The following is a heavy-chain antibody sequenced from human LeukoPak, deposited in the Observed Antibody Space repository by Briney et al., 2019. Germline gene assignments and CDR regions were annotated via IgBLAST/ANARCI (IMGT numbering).Heavy chain of an antibody. V-gene: IGHV4-4*07. CDR2: IYTSGST. CDR3: AREVVRGVLYYFDY. D-gene: IGHD3-10*01. Sequence: SETLSLTCTVSGGSISRYYWSWIRQPAGKGLEWIGRIYTSGSTNYNPSLKSRVTISVDTSKNQFSLKLSSVTAADTAVYYCAREVVRGVLYYFDYWGQGTLVTVSP. CDR1: GGSISRYY. J-gene: IGHJ4*01.